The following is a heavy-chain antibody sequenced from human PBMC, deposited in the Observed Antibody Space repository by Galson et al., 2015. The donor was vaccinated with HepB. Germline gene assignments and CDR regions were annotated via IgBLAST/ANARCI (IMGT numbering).Heavy chain of an antibody. V-gene: IGHV3-30-3*01. D-gene: IGHD3-22*01. CDR1: GFTFSSYA. Sequence: SLRLSCAASGFTFSSYAMHWVRQAPGKGLEWVAVISYDGSNKYYADSVKGRFTISRDNSKNTLYLQMNSLRAEDTAVYYCARGDNYYDSSGSRGYYWGQGTLVTVSS. CDR2: ISYDGSNK. J-gene: IGHJ4*02. CDR3: ARGDNYYDSSGSRGYY.